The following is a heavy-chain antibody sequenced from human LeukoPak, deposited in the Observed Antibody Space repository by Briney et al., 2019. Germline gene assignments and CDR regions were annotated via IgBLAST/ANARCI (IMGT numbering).Heavy chain of an antibody. CDR3: ARVSAAIAPGYAFDI. CDR2: ISAYNGNT. CDR1: GYTFTSYG. Sequence: ASVKVSCKASGYTFTSYGISWVRQAPGQGLEWMGWISAYNGNTNYAQKLQGRVTMTTDTSTSTAYMELRSLRSDDTAVYYCARVSAAIAPGYAFDIWGQGTMVTVSS. D-gene: IGHD2-2*02. J-gene: IGHJ3*02. V-gene: IGHV1-18*01.